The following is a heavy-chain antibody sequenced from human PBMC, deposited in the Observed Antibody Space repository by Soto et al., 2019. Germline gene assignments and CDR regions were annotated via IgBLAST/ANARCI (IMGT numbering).Heavy chain of an antibody. V-gene: IGHV4-39*01. J-gene: IGHJ4*02. Sequence: QLQLQESGPGLVKPSETLSLTCTVSGGSISSSSYYWGWIRQPPGKGLEWIGSIYYSGSTYYNPSPTSRVTIALVTSRSQFTLKLSSVTAADPAVYYCACLGDGGSFDYWGQGTLVTVSS. CDR3: ACLGDGGSFDY. D-gene: IGHD2-15*01. CDR2: IYYSGST. CDR1: GGSISSSSYY.